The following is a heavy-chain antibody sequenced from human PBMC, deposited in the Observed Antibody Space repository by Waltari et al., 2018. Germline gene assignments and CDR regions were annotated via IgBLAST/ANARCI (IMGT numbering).Heavy chain of an antibody. J-gene: IGHJ4*02. CDR3: AATRQGGGV. V-gene: IGHV4-39*07. CDR2: IYYNAKT. CDR1: GGPIPNSHYY. Sequence: QLQLQESGPGPVKPSETLSLTCAVPGGPIPNSHYYWGWFRQPPGEGMEWIASIYYNAKTYNNPSLKSRVSISVDTSKNTFSLELTSVTAADSAVYFCAATRQGGGVWGQGNLVTVSS.